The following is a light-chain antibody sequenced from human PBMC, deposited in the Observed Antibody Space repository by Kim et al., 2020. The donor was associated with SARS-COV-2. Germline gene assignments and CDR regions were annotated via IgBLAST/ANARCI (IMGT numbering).Light chain of an antibody. CDR1: KLGDKY. J-gene: IGLJ3*02. V-gene: IGLV3-1*01. Sequence: SVSPGQPASITCSGEKLGDKYACWYQQKPGQSPVLVIYQDSKRPSGIPERFSGSNSGNTATLTISGTQAMDEADYYCQAWDSSTGVFGGGTQLTVL. CDR3: QAWDSSTGV. CDR2: QDS.